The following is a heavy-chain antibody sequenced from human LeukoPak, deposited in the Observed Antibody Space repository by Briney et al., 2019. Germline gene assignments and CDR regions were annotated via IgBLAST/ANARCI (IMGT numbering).Heavy chain of an antibody. J-gene: IGHJ3*02. CDR3: ARAFPVVTHLGAFDI. CDR2: IYYSGST. V-gene: IGHV4-61*01. D-gene: IGHD4-23*01. CDR1: GGSISSPNNY. Sequence: PSETLSLTCTVSGGSISSPNNYWGWIRQPPGKGLEWIGYIYYSGSTNYNPSLKSRVTISVDTSKNQFSLKLSSVTAADTAVYYCARAFPVVTHLGAFDIWGQGTMVTVSS.